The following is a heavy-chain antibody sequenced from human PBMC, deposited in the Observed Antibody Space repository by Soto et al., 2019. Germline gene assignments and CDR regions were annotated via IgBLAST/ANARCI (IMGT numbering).Heavy chain of an antibody. D-gene: IGHD4-17*01. J-gene: IGHJ6*02. CDR2: ISSSSSYI. CDR1: GFTFSSYS. CDR3: ARDTAGDYYYYGMDV. Sequence: GSLRLSCAASGFTFSSYSMNWVRQAPGKGLEWVSSISSSSSYIYYADSVKGRFTISRDNAKNSLYLQMNSLRAEDTAVYYCARDTAGDYYYYGMDVWGQGTTVTVSS. V-gene: IGHV3-21*01.